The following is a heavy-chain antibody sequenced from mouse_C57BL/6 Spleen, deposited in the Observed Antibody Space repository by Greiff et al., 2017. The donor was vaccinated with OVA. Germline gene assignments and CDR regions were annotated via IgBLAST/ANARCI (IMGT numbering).Heavy chain of an antibody. CDR1: GYTFTDYY. V-gene: IGHV1-26*01. D-gene: IGHD2-10*01. J-gene: IGHJ3*01. Sequence: EVQLQQSGPELVKPGASVKISCKASGYTFTDYYMNWVKQSPGKSLEWIGDINPNNGGTSYNQKFKGKATLTVDKSSSTAYMELRSLTSEDSAVYYCARAYYLAYWGQGTLVTVSA. CDR2: INPNNGGT. CDR3: ARAYYLAY.